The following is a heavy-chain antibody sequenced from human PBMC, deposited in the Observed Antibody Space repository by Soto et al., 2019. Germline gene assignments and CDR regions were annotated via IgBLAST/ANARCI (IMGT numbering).Heavy chain of an antibody. J-gene: IGHJ4*02. CDR1: GFALSTSGVG. V-gene: IGHV2-5*02. CDR3: VRGFWDTAKIDY. D-gene: IGHD5-18*01. Sequence: QITLKESGPPLVKPTQTLTLTCTFSGFALSTSGVGVGWIRQPPGKALEWLALIYWDDDERYISSLRSRLTINKDTSKNQVVLTMTNLDPVDTATYYCVRGFWDTAKIDYWDQGTLVTVSS. CDR2: IYWDDDE.